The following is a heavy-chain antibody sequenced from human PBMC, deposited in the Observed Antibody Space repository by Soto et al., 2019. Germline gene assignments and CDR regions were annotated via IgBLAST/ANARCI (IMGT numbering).Heavy chain of an antibody. V-gene: IGHV3-15*01. Sequence: PGGTLRLSCAASGFTFSNAWMSWVRQAPGKGLEWVGRIKSKTDGGTTDYAAPVNGRFTISRHDSKNTLYLQLNSLKTEDSSVYYCTPVEITIFGVVYYGMDVWGQGTTVTVS. J-gene: IGHJ6*02. CDR3: TPVEITIFGVVYYGMDV. CDR2: IKSKTDGGTT. D-gene: IGHD3-3*01. CDR1: GFTFSNAW.